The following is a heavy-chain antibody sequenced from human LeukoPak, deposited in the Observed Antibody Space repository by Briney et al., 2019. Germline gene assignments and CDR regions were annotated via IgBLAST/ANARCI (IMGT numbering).Heavy chain of an antibody. CDR2: ISWNSGSI. CDR3: AKDKWPFGIAVALGPFDY. J-gene: IGHJ4*02. D-gene: IGHD6-19*01. V-gene: IGHV3-9*03. Sequence: GRSLRLSCAASGFTFDDYAMHWVRQAPRKGLEWVSGISWNSGSIGYADSVKGRFTISRDNAKNSLYLQMNSLRAEDMALYYCAKDKWPFGIAVALGPFDYWGQGTLVTVSS. CDR1: GFTFDDYA.